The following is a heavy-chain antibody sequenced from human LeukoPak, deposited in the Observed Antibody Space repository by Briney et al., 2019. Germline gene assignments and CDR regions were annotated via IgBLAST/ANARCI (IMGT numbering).Heavy chain of an antibody. CDR2: NYYSGST. J-gene: IGHJ3*02. V-gene: IGHV4-39*01. D-gene: IGHD1-26*01. CDR1: GVSISSMSYY. CDR3: ARSPVGKGDPFDI. Sequence: PSETLSLTCNVSGVSISSMSYYWGWIRQPPRKGLEWIGSNYYSGSTDYSPSLKSRVTISVDTSKNQFSLKLTSVSAADTAVYYCARSPVGKGDPFDIWGQGTMVTVSS.